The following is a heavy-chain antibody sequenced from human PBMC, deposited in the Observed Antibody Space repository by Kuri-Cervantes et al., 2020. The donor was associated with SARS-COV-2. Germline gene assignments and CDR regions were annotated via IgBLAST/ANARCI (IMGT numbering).Heavy chain of an antibody. V-gene: IGHV1-18*01. CDR2: ISAYNGNA. CDR3: ARGESPTTYYYDSNYYFDY. J-gene: IGHJ4*02. CDR1: GYTFTSYG. Sequence: ASVKVSCKASGYTFTSYGISWVRQAPGQGLEWMGWISAYNGNANYAQKFQGRVTITADESTSTAYMELSSLRSEDTAVYYCARGESPTTYYYDSNYYFDYWGQGTLVTVSS. D-gene: IGHD3-22*01.